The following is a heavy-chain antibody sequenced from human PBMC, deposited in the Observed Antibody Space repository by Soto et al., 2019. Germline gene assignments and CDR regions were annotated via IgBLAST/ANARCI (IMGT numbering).Heavy chain of an antibody. CDR2: INTNTGNP. J-gene: IGHJ6*03. Sequence: GASVKVSCKASGYTFTSYAMNWVRRAPGQGLEWMGWINTNTGNPTYAQGFTGRFVFSLDTSVSTAYLQICSLKAEDTAVYYCARGYDFWSGYSGSYYYYYMDVWGKGTTVTVSS. V-gene: IGHV7-4-1*01. CDR1: GYTFTSYA. CDR3: ARGYDFWSGYSGSYYYYYMDV. D-gene: IGHD3-3*01.